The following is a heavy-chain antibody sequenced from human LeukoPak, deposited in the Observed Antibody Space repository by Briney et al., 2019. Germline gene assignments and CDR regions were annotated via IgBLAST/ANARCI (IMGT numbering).Heavy chain of an antibody. V-gene: IGHV4-59*08. CDR1: GGSISSYY. Sequence: SETLSLTCTVSGGSISSYYWSWIRQPPGKGLEWIGYIYYSGSTNYNPSLKSRVTISVDTSKNQFSLKLSSVTAADTAVYYCARRGGYSYGLLDYWGQGTLVTVSS. CDR3: ARRGGYSYGLLDY. J-gene: IGHJ4*02. CDR2: IYYSGST. D-gene: IGHD5-18*01.